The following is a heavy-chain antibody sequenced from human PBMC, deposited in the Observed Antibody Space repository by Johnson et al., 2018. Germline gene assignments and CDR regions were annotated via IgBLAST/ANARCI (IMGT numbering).Heavy chain of an antibody. CDR3: ASLEDYYYYYMDV. J-gene: IGHJ6*03. CDR2: ISYDGSNK. CDR1: GFTFSSYA. V-gene: IGHV3-30-3*01. Sequence: QVQLVQSGGGVVQXGRSLRLXCAASGFTFSSYAMHWVRQAPGKGLEWVAVISYDGSNKDCADAVKGRFTISRDNSKNTLYLQMNRLRAEDTAVYYCASLEDYYYYYMDVWGKGTTVTVSS.